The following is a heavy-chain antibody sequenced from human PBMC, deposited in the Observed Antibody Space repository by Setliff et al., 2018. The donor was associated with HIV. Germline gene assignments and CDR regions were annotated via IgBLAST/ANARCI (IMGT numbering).Heavy chain of an antibody. CDR3: ARGHDNKYYYFYYMDV. D-gene: IGHD5-12*01. CDR2: IYYTGST. J-gene: IGHJ6*03. Sequence: SETLSLTCTVSGGSISSHYWSWIRQPPGKGLEWVGLIYYTGSTNYNPSLKSRVIMSVDTSRNQFSLKLSSVTAADTAVYYCARGHDNKYYYFYYMDVWGKGTTVTVSS. CDR1: GGSISSHY. V-gene: IGHV4-59*08.